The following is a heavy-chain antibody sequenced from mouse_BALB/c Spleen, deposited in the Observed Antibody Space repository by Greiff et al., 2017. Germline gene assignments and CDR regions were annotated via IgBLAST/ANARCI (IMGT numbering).Heavy chain of an antibody. Sequence: VQLQQSGPELVKPGASVKISCKASGYTFTDYNMHWVKQSHGKSLEWIGYIYPYNGGTGYNQKFKSKATLTVDNSSSTAYMELRSLTSEDSAVYYCASEKGLDYWGQGTTLTVSS. J-gene: IGHJ2*01. CDR2: IYPYNGGT. CDR1: GYTFTDYN. CDR3: ASEKGLDY. V-gene: IGHV1S29*02.